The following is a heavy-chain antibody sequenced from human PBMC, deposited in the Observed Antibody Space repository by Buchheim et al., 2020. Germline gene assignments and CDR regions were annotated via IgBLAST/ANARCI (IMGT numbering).Heavy chain of an antibody. J-gene: IGHJ6*02. V-gene: IGHV3-48*03. CDR1: GFTFNIYE. Sequence: EVQLVESGGGLVQPGGSLRLSCAASGFTFNIYEMNWVRQAPGKGLEWVSYISSGGDIIYYADSVKGRFTISRGNAKNSLSLQMNSLRAEDTAVYYCARIDYYGLDVWGQGTT. CDR3: ARIDYYGLDV. CDR2: ISSGGDII.